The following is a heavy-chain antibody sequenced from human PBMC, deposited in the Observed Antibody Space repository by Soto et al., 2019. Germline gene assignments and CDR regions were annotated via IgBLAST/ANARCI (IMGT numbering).Heavy chain of an antibody. V-gene: IGHV4-59*01. J-gene: IGHJ6*03. CDR3: ARYPRGYSGYDYYYYYYIDV. D-gene: IGHD5-12*01. CDR1: GGSISSYY. CDR2: IYYGGST. Sequence: SETLSLTCTVSGGSISSYYWSWIRQPPGKGLEWIGYIYYGGSTNYNPSLKSRVTISVDTSKNQFSLKLSSVTAADTAVYYCARYPRGYSGYDYYYYYYIDVWGKGTTVTVSS.